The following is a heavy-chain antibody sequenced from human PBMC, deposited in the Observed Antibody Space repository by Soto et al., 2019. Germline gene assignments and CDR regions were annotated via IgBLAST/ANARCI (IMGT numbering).Heavy chain of an antibody. Sequence: QVQLVQSGAEVKKPGASVKVSCKASGYTFTSYDINWVRQATGQGLEWMGWMNTNSGNTGYAQKFQGRVTMTRNTSISTADMELSSLRSEDTAVYYCARGHVVGGYYYYYGMDVWGQGTSVTVSS. CDR3: ARGHVVGGYYYYYGMDV. V-gene: IGHV1-8*01. D-gene: IGHD3-16*01. CDR1: GYTFTSYD. CDR2: MNTNSGNT. J-gene: IGHJ6*02.